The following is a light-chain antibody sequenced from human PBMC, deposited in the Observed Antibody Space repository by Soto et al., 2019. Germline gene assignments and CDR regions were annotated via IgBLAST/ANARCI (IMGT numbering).Light chain of an antibody. Sequence: EIVLTQSPATLSSFPVDRVTLSCRARQYINTRLAWYQHRPGQAPRLLIYQTSLRAAGIPARFSASGSGTDFTLTISDVQAEDFALYYCHQRQSWPRTFGQGTKVDI. CDR1: QYINTR. CDR2: QTS. CDR3: HQRQSWPRT. V-gene: IGKV3-11*01. J-gene: IGKJ1*01.